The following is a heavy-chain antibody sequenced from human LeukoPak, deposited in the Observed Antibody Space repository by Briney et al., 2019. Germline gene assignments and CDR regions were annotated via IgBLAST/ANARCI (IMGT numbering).Heavy chain of an antibody. CDR1: GFTFSSYA. Sequence: GRSLRLSCAASGFTFSSYAMHWVRQAPGKGLEWVAFITYDGSNKYYADSVKGRFTISRDNSKNTLYLQMNSLRAEDTAGYYCASGFYGSGSYRYGMDVWGQGTTVTVSS. J-gene: IGHJ6*02. V-gene: IGHV3-30*04. CDR3: ASGFYGSGSYRYGMDV. CDR2: ITYDGSNK. D-gene: IGHD3-10*01.